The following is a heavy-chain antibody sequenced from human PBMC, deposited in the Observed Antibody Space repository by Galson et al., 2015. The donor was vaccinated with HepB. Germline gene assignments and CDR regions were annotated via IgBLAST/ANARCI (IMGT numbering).Heavy chain of an antibody. CDR3: ASNYDFVSPFDF. Sequence: SLRLSCAASGFTFTSYWIHWVRQAPGKGLEWVSRLNSDGSITTYVDSVEGRFTVSRDSTKNTLYLQMNSLRAEDTGICYCASNYDFVSPFDFWGQGTLVTVSS. V-gene: IGHV3-74*03. CDR2: LNSDGSIT. J-gene: IGHJ4*02. D-gene: IGHD3-3*01. CDR1: GFTFTSYW.